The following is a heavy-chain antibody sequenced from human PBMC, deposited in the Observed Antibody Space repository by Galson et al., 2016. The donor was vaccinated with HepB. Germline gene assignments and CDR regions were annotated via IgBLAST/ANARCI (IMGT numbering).Heavy chain of an antibody. CDR3: ASYSYYGSGTYYKGWLDP. Sequence: TLSLTCAVSAGSINSYYWSWIRQPPGKGLEWIGYAYYSGNTNYNPSLKSRVTISVDTSKNQFSLKLTSVTAADTAVYYCASYSYYGSGTYYKGWLDPWGQGTLVTVSS. CDR1: AGSINSYY. CDR2: AYYSGNT. J-gene: IGHJ5*02. D-gene: IGHD3-10*01. V-gene: IGHV4-59*08.